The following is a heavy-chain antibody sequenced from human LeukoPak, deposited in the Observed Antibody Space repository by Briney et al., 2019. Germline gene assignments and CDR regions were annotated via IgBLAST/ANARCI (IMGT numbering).Heavy chain of an antibody. V-gene: IGHV3-30*02. J-gene: IGHJ5*02. CDR2: IQNDGTKK. CDR3: AKRDGYNYDNWFDP. CDR1: GFRLSSYG. D-gene: IGHD5-24*01. Sequence: PGGSLRLSCAASGFRLSSYGMNWVRQAPGNGLEWVSFIQNDGTKKCYADFVKGRFTISRENSVNTLYLQMDSLRPEDTAVYYCAKRDGYNYDNWFDPWGQGTLVTVSS.